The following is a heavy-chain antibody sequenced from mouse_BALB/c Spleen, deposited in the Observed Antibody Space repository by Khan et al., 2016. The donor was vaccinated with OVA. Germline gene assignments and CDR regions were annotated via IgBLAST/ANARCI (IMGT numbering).Heavy chain of an antibody. D-gene: IGHD1-1*01. V-gene: IGHV2-6-7*01. Sequence: QVQLQQSGPGLVAPSQTLSITCTVSGFSLTDYNVNWVRQPPGKGLEWLGMKWGDGSTANNYAPKSRLSTSKDNSNSQVFLKQNSPLTADNTRYYCARCRSYIRPGLAYWGQGTLVTVSA. CDR3: ARCRSYIRPGLAY. CDR2: KWGDGST. J-gene: IGHJ3*01. CDR1: GFSLTDYN.